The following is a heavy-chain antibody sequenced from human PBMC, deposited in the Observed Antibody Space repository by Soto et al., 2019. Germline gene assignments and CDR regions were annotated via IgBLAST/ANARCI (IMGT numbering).Heavy chain of an antibody. V-gene: IGHV4-30-4*01. CDR3: VRGGNPYHYATSVLGPFDK. Sequence: QVQLQESGPGLVKPSQTLSLPCSVSGDSVSSGASYWSWIRQPPGKALEWIGYTSFSGYTSYSPSLKSRVTTSVDMSKSQFSLRLTSVPAADTAVYYCVRGGNPYHYATSVLGPFDKWGQGTLVAGSS. CDR2: TSFSGYT. D-gene: IGHD3-22*01. CDR1: GDSVSSGASY. J-gene: IGHJ4*02.